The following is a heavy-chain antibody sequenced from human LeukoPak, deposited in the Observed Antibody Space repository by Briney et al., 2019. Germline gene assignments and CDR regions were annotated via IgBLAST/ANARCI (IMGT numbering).Heavy chain of an antibody. CDR1: GGTFSSYT. CDR3: ARESVVPAAIYGSTVYYYYMDV. V-gene: IGHV1-69*16. Sequence: SVKVSCKASGGTFSSYTISWVRQAPGQGLEWMGRIIPILGIANYAQKFQGRVTITTDESTSTAYMELSSLRSEDTAVYYCARESVVPAAIYGSTVYYYYMDVWGKGTTVTVSS. J-gene: IGHJ6*03. CDR2: IIPILGIA. D-gene: IGHD2-2*01.